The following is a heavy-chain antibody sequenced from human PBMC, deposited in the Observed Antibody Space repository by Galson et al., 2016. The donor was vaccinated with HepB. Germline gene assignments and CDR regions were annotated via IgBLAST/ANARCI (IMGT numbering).Heavy chain of an antibody. CDR3: ASTSRTNNLDF. D-gene: IGHD1/OR15-1a*01. CDR2: MHYSGNT. Sequence: LTCTISGGFITSYYWSWIRQAPGKGLEWIGFMHYSGNTNYSPSLKSRITMSIDTSKNRFSLNLKSVTSADTAVYYCASTSRTNNLDFWGQGTLVAVSS. CDR1: GGFITSYY. V-gene: IGHV4-59*01. J-gene: IGHJ4*02.